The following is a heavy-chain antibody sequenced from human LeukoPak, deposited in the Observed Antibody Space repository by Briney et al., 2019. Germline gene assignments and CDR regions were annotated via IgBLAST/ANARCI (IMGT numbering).Heavy chain of an antibody. J-gene: IGHJ4*02. CDR1: GGSISSSSYY. Sequence: SETLSLTCTVSGGSISSSSYYWGWIRQPPGKGLEWIGSIYYSGSTYYNPSLKSRATISVDTSKNQFSLKLSSVTAADTAVYYCARDPGALRSFDYWGQGTLVTVSS. D-gene: IGHD4-17*01. V-gene: IGHV4-39*07. CDR3: ARDPGALRSFDY. CDR2: IYYSGST.